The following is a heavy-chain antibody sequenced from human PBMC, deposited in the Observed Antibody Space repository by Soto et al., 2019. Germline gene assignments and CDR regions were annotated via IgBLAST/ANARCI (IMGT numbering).Heavy chain of an antibody. CDR1: GYTFTSYG. V-gene: IGHV1-18*01. CDR2: ISAYNGNT. CDR3: AGVWFGEYPAGFWFDP. Sequence: ASVKVSCKASGYTFTSYGISWVRQAPGQGLEWMGWISAYNGNTNYAKKLQGRVTMTTDTSTRTAYMELRSLRSDDTAVYYCAGVWFGEYPAGFWFDPWGQGTLVTVSS. J-gene: IGHJ5*02. D-gene: IGHD3-10*01.